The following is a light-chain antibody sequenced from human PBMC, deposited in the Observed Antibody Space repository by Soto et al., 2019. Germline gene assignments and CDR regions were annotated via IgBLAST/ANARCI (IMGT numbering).Light chain of an antibody. V-gene: IGLV1-44*01. CDR3: STWDDSLRGLV. J-gene: IGLJ2*01. CDR2: SNH. CDR1: SSNIGGNS. Sequence: QSVLTQPPSASGAPGQGISISCSGSSSNIGGNSVSWYRQFPGTAPKLLIFSNHQRPSGVPDRVSGAKSGTSASLAISGLQSEDEADYYCSTWDDSLRGLVFGGGTKLTVL.